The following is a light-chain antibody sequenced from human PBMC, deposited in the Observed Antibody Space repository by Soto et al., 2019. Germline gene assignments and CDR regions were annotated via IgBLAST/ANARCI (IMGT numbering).Light chain of an antibody. J-gene: IGLJ1*01. V-gene: IGLV2-8*01. CDR2: EVS. CDR1: SSDVGGYNY. Sequence: QSVLTQPPSASGSPGQSVTISCTGTSSDVGGYNYVSWYQQHPGKAPKLMIYEVSKRPSGVPDRFSGSKSGTSASLAITGLQAEDEADYYCQSYDSSLSGSEVFGIGTKVTVL. CDR3: QSYDSSLSGSEV.